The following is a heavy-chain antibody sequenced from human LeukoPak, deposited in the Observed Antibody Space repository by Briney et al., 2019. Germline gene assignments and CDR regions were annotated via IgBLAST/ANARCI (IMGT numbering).Heavy chain of an antibody. Sequence: PGGSLRLSCAASGFTVSSNYMSWFRQARGKGLEWVAHINQDGSVKNYVDSVKGRFTISRDNANNLSYLQMNSLRAEDTAVYYCAKDKSWNVCDYWGRGTLVTVSS. CDR1: GFTVSSNY. D-gene: IGHD1-1*01. CDR2: INQDGSVK. V-gene: IGHV3-7*01. CDR3: AKDKSWNVCDY. J-gene: IGHJ4*02.